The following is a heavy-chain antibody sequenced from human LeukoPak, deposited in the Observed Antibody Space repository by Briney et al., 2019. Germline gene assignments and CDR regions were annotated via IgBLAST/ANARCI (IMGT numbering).Heavy chain of an antibody. V-gene: IGHV1-69*04. D-gene: IGHD2-15*01. CDR1: GYTFTSYG. CDR2: IIPILGIA. CDR3: ARDFCSGGSCYRWFDP. Sequence: SVKVSCKASGYTFTSYGISWVRQAPGQGLEWMGRIIPILGIANYAQKFQGRVTITADKSTSTAYMELSSLRSEDTAVYYCARDFCSGGSCYRWFDPWGQGTLVTVSS. J-gene: IGHJ5*02.